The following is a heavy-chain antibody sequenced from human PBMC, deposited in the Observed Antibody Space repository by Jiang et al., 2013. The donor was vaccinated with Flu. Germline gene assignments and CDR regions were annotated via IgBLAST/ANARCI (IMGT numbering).Heavy chain of an antibody. V-gene: IGHV1-3*01. J-gene: IGHJ1*01. CDR2: INAGNGNT. CDR3: ARAARVTNLDGYFQH. CDR1: GYTFTSYA. D-gene: IGHD4-17*01. Sequence: EVKKPGASVKVSCKASGYTFTSYAMHWVRQAPGQRLEWMGWINAGNGNTKYSQKFQGRVTITRDTSASTAYMELSSLRSEDTAVYYCARAARVTNLDGYFQHWGQGTLVTVSS.